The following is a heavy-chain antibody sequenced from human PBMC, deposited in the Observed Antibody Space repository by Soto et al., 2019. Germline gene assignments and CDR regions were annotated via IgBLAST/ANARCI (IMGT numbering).Heavy chain of an antibody. D-gene: IGHD6-6*01. Sequence: GSLKLSCAASGXTFSSYPFHWVRQAPGKGLESVAVISYDGTRADYTDSVEGRFNIYIDNSKDTLSLQMNSLTPEDTAIYYCERDVLASAPPKYFSGLDVWGQGAAGTVSS. J-gene: IGHJ6*02. CDR1: GXTFSSYP. V-gene: IGHV3-30-3*01. CDR2: ISYDGTRA. CDR3: ERDVLASAPPKYFSGLDV.